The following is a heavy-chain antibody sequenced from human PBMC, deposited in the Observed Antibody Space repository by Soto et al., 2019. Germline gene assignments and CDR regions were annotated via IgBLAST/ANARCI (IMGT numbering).Heavy chain of an antibody. CDR2: INGGNENT. V-gene: IGHV1-3*01. Sequence: ASVKVSCKASGYSFANHAIHWVRQAPGQRLEWLGVINGGNENTQFSQKFQGRVTMTRDTSTSTVYMELSSLRSEDTAVYYCARGGDKWFGELLAPLDYWGQGTLVTVSS. D-gene: IGHD3-10*01. J-gene: IGHJ4*02. CDR3: ARGGDKWFGELLAPLDY. CDR1: GYSFANHA.